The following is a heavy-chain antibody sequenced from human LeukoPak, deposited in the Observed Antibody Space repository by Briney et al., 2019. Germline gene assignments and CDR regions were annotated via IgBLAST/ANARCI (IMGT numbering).Heavy chain of an antibody. CDR2: IYYTGST. Sequence: SETLSLTCTVSGGSISSGGYYWSWIRQHAGKGLEWIGYIYYTGSTYYNPSLKSRVTISVDTSKNQFSLKLSSVTAADTAVYYCARALQPGVYAFDIWGQGTMVTVSS. D-gene: IGHD6-13*01. CDR1: GGSISSGGYY. CDR3: ARALQPGVYAFDI. J-gene: IGHJ3*02. V-gene: IGHV4-31*03.